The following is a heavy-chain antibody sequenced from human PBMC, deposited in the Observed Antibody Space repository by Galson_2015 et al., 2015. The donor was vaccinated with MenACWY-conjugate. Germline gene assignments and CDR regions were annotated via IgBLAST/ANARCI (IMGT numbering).Heavy chain of an antibody. V-gene: IGHV1-46*01. CDR1: GYTFSTYF. CDR3: ARENVNYNHGLTCGH. CDR2: INPSGGST. J-gene: IGHJ4*02. D-gene: IGHD5-24*01. Sequence: SVKVSCKASGYTFSTYFMHWVRQAPGQGLEWMGIINPSGGSTTYAQRFQGRVTMTRDTSTSTVYMELSSLTSDDTAVYYCARENVNYNHGLTCGHWGQGTLVTVSS.